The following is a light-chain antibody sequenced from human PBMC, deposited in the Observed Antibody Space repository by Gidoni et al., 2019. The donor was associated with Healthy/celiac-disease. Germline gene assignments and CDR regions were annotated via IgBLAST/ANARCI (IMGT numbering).Light chain of an antibody. J-gene: IGKJ4*01. CDR3: QQHHVWPPFT. CDR1: QSVDTD. Sequence: EVLMTQSPATLSLSPGARVTLSCKTSQSVDTDLAWYQQIPGQSPRLLIYGASTRAKGIPARFSGSGSGTDFSLTIDSLESEDAATYFCQQHHVWPPFTCGGGTKVEVK. V-gene: IGKV3-15*01. CDR2: GAS.